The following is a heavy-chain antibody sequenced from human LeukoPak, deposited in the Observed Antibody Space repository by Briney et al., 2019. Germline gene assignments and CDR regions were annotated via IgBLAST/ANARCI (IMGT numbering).Heavy chain of an antibody. CDR3: ARETMVRGVIIRDYYYYMDV. D-gene: IGHD3-10*01. Sequence: GGSLRLSCAASGFTFSSYWMSWVRQAPGKGLEWVANIKLDGSEKYYVDSVKGRFTISRDNAKNSLYLQMNSLRAEDTAVYYCARETMVRGVIIRDYYYYMDVWGKGTTVTISS. CDR1: GFTFSSYW. CDR2: IKLDGSEK. V-gene: IGHV3-7*01. J-gene: IGHJ6*03.